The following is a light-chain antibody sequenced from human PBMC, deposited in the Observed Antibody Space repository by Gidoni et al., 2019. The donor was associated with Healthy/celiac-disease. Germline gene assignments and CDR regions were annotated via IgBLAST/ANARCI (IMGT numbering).Light chain of an antibody. CDR2: DAS. Sequence: EIVLTQSPATLSWSPGERATLSCRASQSVSSYLAWYQQKPGQAPRLLIYDASNRATCIPARFSGSGSGTDFTRTISSLEPEDFAVYYCQQRSNWPPMYTFGQGTKLEIK. V-gene: IGKV3-11*01. CDR3: QQRSNWPPMYT. CDR1: QSVSSY. J-gene: IGKJ2*01.